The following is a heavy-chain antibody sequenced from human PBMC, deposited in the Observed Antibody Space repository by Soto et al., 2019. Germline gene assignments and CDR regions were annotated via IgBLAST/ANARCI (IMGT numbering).Heavy chain of an antibody. V-gene: IGHV4-59*01. J-gene: IGHJ4*02. D-gene: IGHD3-22*01. CDR1: GGSMSPYY. CDR3: ARGHFDTRGYYSDY. Sequence: SETLSLTCTVSGGSMSPYYWSWIRQPPGKGLEWVGYMYYSGSSNYSPSLKSRVTISVDTSKNQLSLKLTSVTAADTAVYHCARGHFDTRGYYSDYWGQGTLVTVSS. CDR2: MYYSGSS.